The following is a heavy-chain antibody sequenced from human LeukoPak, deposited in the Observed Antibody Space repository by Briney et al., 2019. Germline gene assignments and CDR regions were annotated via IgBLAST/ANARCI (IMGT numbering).Heavy chain of an antibody. D-gene: IGHD3-10*01. Sequence: GGSLRLSCAASGFTFSSYGMHWVRQAPGKGLEWVAFIRYDGSNKYYADSVEGRFTISRDNSKNTLYLQMNSLRAEDTAVYYCARDFSGALWFGEPRGQGTLVTVSS. CDR3: ARDFSGALWFGEP. CDR1: GFTFSSYG. CDR2: IRYDGSNK. J-gene: IGHJ4*02. V-gene: IGHV3-30*02.